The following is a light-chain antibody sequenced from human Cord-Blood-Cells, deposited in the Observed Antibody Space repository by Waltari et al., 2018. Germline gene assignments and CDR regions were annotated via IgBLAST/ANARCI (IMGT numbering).Light chain of an antibody. Sequence: EIVLTQSPATLSLSPGARANLSCRASQSVSSYLAWYQQKPGQAPRLLIYDASNRATGIPARFSGSGSGTDFTLTISSLEPEDFAVYYCQQRSNGPLTFGGGTKVEIK. CDR2: DAS. CDR1: QSVSSY. V-gene: IGKV3-11*01. J-gene: IGKJ4*01. CDR3: QQRSNGPLT.